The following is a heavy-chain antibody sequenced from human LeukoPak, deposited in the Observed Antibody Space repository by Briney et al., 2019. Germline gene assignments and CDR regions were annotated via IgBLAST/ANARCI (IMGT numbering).Heavy chain of an antibody. CDR2: IYYSGST. J-gene: IGHJ4*02. CDR3: ARSGGYLLYFDY. CDR1: GYSISSGYY. D-gene: IGHD3-22*01. Sequence: SETLSLTCSVSGYSISSGYYWGWIRQPPGKGLEWIGYIYYSGSTNYNPSLKSRVAISVDTSRNQFSLNLSSVTAADTAVYYCARSGGYLLYFDYWGRGTPVTVSS. V-gene: IGHV4-61*01.